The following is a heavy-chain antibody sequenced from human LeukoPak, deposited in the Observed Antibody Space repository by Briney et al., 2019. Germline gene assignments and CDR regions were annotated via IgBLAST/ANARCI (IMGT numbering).Heavy chain of an antibody. CDR3: ARVSSSGVYFFDY. CDR2: ISTTSYI. D-gene: IGHD6-6*01. Sequence: GGSLRLSCAASGFTFSRSSMSCVRQAPGKGLEWVSSISTTSYIYYADSVKGRFTISRDNTKNSLYLQMNSLRAEDTAVYYCARVSSSGVYFFDYWGQGALITVSS. V-gene: IGHV3-21*01. J-gene: IGHJ4*02. CDR1: GFTFSRSS.